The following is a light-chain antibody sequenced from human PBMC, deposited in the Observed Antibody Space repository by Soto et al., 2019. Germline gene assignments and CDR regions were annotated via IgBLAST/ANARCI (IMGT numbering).Light chain of an antibody. CDR2: AAS. CDR3: HQSSSTPLT. Sequence: DIQMTQSPSSLSASVGDRVTVTCRASQSVSSHLNWYQQKPGKAPKLLIYAASSLQSGVPSRFSGSGSGTDFTLTITTLQPEDSATYYCHQSSSTPLTFGGGTKVEIK. J-gene: IGKJ4*01. CDR1: QSVSSH. V-gene: IGKV1-39*01.